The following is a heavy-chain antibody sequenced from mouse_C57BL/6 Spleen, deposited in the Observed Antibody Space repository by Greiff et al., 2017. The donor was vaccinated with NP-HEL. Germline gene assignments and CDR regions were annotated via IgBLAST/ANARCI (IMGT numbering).Heavy chain of an antibody. CDR3: ARFLYDGPFDY. CDR1: GFTFTDYY. Sequence: EVHLVESGGGLVQPGGSLSLSCAASGFTFTDYYMSWVRQPPGKALEWLGFIRNKANGYTTEYSASVKGRFTISRDNSQSILYLQMNALRAEDSATYYCARFLYDGPFDYWGQGTTLTVSS. CDR2: IRNKANGYTT. D-gene: IGHD1-2*01. V-gene: IGHV7-3*01. J-gene: IGHJ2*01.